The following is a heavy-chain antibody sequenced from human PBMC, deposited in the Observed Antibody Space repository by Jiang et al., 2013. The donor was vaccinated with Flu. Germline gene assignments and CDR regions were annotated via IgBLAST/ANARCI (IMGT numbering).Heavy chain of an antibody. CDR3: ARSLGMDTAMVVVY. D-gene: IGHD5-18*01. Sequence: LLKPSETLSLTCAVYGGSFSGYYWSWIRQPPGKGLEWIGEINHSGSTNYNPSLKSRVTISVDTSKNQFSLKLSSVTAADTAVYYCARSLGMDTAMVVVYWGQGTLVTVSS. J-gene: IGHJ4*02. CDR2: INHSGST. CDR1: GGSFSGYY. V-gene: IGHV4-34*01.